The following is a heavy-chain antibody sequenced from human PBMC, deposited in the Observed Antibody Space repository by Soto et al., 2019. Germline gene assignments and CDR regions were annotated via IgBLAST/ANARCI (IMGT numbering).Heavy chain of an antibody. CDR3: TTDFMHRGRPDYYYGMDV. Sequence: GGSLRLSCAASGFTFSNAWMSWVRQAPGKGLEWVGRIKSKTDGGTTDYAAPVKGRFTISRDDSKNTLYLQMNSLKTEDTAVYYCTTDFMHRGRPDYYYGMDVWGQGTTVTVSS. V-gene: IGHV3-15*01. CDR1: GFTFSNAW. J-gene: IGHJ6*02. D-gene: IGHD3-10*01. CDR2: IKSKTDGGTT.